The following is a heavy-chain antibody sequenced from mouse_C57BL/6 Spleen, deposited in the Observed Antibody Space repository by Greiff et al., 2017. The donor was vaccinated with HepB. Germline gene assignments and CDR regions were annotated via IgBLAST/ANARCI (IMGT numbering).Heavy chain of an antibody. Sequence: QVQLKESGAELVRPGASVKLSCKASGYTFTDYYINWVKQRPGQGLEWIARIYPGSGNTYYNEKFKGKATLTAEKSSSTAYMQLSSLTSEDSAVYFCARSNGSYYAMDYWGQGTSVTVSS. CDR1: GYTFTDYY. CDR3: ARSNGSYYAMDY. D-gene: IGHD2-2*01. J-gene: IGHJ4*01. V-gene: IGHV1-76*01. CDR2: IYPGSGNT.